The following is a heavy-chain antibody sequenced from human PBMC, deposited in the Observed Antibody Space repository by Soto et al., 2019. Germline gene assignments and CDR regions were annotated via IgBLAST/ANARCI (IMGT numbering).Heavy chain of an antibody. Sequence: PGGSLRLSCAASGFTSSSYAMSWVRQAPGKGLEWVSAISGSGGSTYYADSVKGRFTISRDNSKNTLYLQMNSLRAEDTAVYYCAKDWEVHYYGSGSTPRFEYWGQGTLVTVSS. J-gene: IGHJ4*02. CDR2: ISGSGGST. V-gene: IGHV3-23*01. D-gene: IGHD3-10*01. CDR3: AKDWEVHYYGSGSTPRFEY. CDR1: GFTSSSYA.